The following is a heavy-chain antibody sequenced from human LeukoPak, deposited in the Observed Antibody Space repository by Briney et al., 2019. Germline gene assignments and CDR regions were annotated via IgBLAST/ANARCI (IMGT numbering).Heavy chain of an antibody. D-gene: IGHD3-22*01. CDR3: ARDLSPARYYYDSSGYFDY. CDR2: IYTSGST. CDR1: GGSISSSSYY. J-gene: IGHJ4*02. V-gene: IGHV4-39*07. Sequence: PSETLSLTCTVSGGSISSSSYYWGWIRQPPGKGLEWIGSIYTSGSTNYNPSLKSRVTMSVDTSKNQFSLKLSSVTAADTAVYYCARDLSPARYYYDSSGYFDYWGQGTLVTVSS.